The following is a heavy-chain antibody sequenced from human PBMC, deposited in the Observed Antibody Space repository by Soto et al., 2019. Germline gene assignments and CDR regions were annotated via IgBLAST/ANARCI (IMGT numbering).Heavy chain of an antibody. CDR3: ARGGGVGVAGSAAFDM. CDR2: INPATGAA. Sequence: QLHLVHSGAVVKKPGASVTVSCSASGYPVTAYYMHWVRQAPGRGLEWMGGINPATGAAKYTPTFQGRVTMTRDTSTSTVFMELSGLTSEDTAVFYCARGGGVGVAGSAAFDMWGQGTVVTVSS. J-gene: IGHJ3*02. CDR1: GYPVTAYY. D-gene: IGHD3-3*01. V-gene: IGHV1-2*02.